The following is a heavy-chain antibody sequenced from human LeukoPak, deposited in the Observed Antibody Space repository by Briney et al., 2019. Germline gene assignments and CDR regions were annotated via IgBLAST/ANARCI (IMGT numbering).Heavy chain of an antibody. D-gene: IGHD4-17*01. CDR2: IWYDGSNK. V-gene: IGHV3-33*01. CDR3: AREDYGDYDRPFEY. J-gene: IGHJ4*02. CDR1: GFTFSSYG. Sequence: GGSLRLSCAASGFTFSSYGMHWVRQAPGKGLEWVAVIWYDGSNKYYADSVKGRFTISRDNSKNTLYLQMNSLRAEDTAVYYCAREDYGDYDRPFEYWGQGTLVTVSS.